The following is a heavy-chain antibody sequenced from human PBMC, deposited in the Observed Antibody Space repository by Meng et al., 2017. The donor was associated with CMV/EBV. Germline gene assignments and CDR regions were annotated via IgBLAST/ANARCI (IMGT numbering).Heavy chain of an antibody. CDR3: ARHCSGGSCYLSP. J-gene: IGHJ5*02. D-gene: IGHD2-15*01. CDR2: IDPSDTYT. V-gene: IGHV5-10-1*01. CDR1: DSFTNYW. Sequence: CKGSDSFTNYWISWVRQMPGKGMEWMWRIDPSDTYTNYSPSFQGHVTISADKSIRTAYLQWSSLKASDTAMYYCARHCSGGSCYLSPWGQGTLVTVSS.